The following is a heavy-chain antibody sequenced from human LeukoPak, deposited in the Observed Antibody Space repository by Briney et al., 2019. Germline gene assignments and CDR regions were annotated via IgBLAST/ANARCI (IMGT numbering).Heavy chain of an antibody. CDR1: EFTFSNYA. CDR2: ISYDGSNK. D-gene: IGHD3-10*01. CDR3: ARSRLTLVRRLDVINYYFDY. V-gene: IGHV3-30*04. J-gene: IGHJ4*02. Sequence: SVGSLRLSCAASEFTFSNYAMHWVRQAPGRGLEWVTVISYDGSNKYYADSVRGRFTISRDNSKNTLYLQMNSLRPEDKAAYYCARSRLTLVRRLDVINYYFDYWGQGTLVTVSS.